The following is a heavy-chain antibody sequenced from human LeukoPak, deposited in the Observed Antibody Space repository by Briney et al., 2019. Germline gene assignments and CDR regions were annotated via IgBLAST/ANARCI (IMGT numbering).Heavy chain of an antibody. CDR3: ARDQLRGRSRIQRTSFDS. V-gene: IGHV3-30*04. J-gene: IGHJ4*02. Sequence: PGRSLRLSCAAAGFTFRNYAMHWVRQAPGKGLEWVAVISYDGTNKDYADSVKGRFTFSRDNSKNTLYLQMNSLRAEDTAVYYCARDQLRGRSRIQRTSFDSWGQGTLVTVSS. D-gene: IGHD5-18*01. CDR1: GFTFRNYA. CDR2: ISYDGTNK.